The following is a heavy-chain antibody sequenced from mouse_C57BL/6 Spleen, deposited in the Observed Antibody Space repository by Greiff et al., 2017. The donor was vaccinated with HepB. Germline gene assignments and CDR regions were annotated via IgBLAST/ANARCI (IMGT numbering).Heavy chain of an antibody. CDR2: ISSGSSTI. CDR3: ARPTVVGYWYFDV. D-gene: IGHD1-1*01. J-gene: IGHJ1*03. V-gene: IGHV5-17*01. Sequence: EVRLVESGGGLVKPGGSLKLSCAASGFTFSDYGMHWVRQAPEKGLEGVAYISSGSSTIYYADTVKGRFTISRDNAKNTLFLQMTSLRSEDTAMYYCARPTVVGYWYFDVWGTGTTVTVSS. CDR1: GFTFSDYG.